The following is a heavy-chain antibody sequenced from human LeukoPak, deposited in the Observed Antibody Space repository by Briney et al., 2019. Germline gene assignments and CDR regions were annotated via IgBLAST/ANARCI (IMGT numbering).Heavy chain of an antibody. V-gene: IGHV3-23*01. J-gene: IGHJ4*02. CDR2: IDASGSDT. CDR1: GFTFSSFA. D-gene: IGHD1-14*01. Sequence: RSGGSLRLSCAASGFTFSSFAMSWVRQAPGQGLEWVSAIDASGSDTYYTDSVKGRFTIPRDNSKNTVYLQVNSLRVEDTAVYYCADYRKPQGLDYWGQGTLVTVSS. CDR3: ADYRKPQGLDY.